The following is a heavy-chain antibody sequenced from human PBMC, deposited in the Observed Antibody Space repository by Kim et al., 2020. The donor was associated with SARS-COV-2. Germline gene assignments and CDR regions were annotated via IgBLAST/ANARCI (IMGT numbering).Heavy chain of an antibody. J-gene: IGHJ4*02. V-gene: IGHV4-31*02. D-gene: IGHD1-20*01. Sequence: STYYNPSLKSRVTISVDTSKNQFSLKLSSVTAADTAVYYCARVEITGTVDYWGQGTLVTVSS. CDR2: ST. CDR3: ARVEITGTVDY.